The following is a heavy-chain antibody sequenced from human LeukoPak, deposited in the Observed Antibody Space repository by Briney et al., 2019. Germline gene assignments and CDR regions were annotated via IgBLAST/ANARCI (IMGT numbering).Heavy chain of an antibody. J-gene: IGHJ5*02. V-gene: IGHV4-4*02. CDR1: GGSISSSNW. CDR3: ASLGFRLHLRNWFDP. CDR2: IYHSGST. D-gene: IGHD4-11*01. Sequence: SETLSLTCAVSGGSISSSNWWSWVRQPPGKGLEWIGEIYHSGSTNYNPSLKSRVTISVDKSKNQFSLKLSSVTAADTAVYYCASLGFRLHLRNWFDPWGQGTLVTVSS.